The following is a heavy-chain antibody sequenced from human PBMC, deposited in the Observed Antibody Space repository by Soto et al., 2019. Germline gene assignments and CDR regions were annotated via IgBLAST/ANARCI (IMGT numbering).Heavy chain of an antibody. CDR2: ISGSGGIT. CDR3: AKGYYDFWSGYIN. J-gene: IGHJ4*02. D-gene: IGHD3-3*01. Sequence: EVQLLESGGGLVRPGGSLRLSCAASGFTFSNYAMSWVRQAPGTGLEWVSSISGSGGITYIADSVKGRFTISRDNSKNTLYLQMNSLRAEDTAVYYCAKGYYDFWSGYINWGQGTLVTVSS. V-gene: IGHV3-23*01. CDR1: GFTFSNYA.